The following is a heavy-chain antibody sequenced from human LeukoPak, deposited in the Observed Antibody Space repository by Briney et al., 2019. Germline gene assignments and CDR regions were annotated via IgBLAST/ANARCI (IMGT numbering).Heavy chain of an antibody. CDR2: ISWNSGSI. Sequence: GGSLRLSCAASGFTFSSYAMSWVRQAPGKGLEWVSGISWNSGSIGYADSVKGRFTISRDNSKNTLYLQMNSLRAEDTAVYYCAKGSWPFDYWGQGTLVTVSS. J-gene: IGHJ4*02. CDR1: GFTFSSYA. V-gene: IGHV3-23*01. CDR3: AKGSWPFDY.